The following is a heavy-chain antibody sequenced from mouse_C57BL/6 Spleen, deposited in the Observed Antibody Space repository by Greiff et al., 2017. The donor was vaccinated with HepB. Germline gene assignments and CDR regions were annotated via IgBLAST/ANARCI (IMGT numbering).Heavy chain of an antibody. CDR1: GFNIKDDY. CDR3: TTWGSGYY. Sequence: EVQLQQSGAELVRPGASVKLSCTASGFNIKDDYMHWVKQRPEQGLEWIGWIDPENGDTEYASKFQGKATITADTSSNTAYLQLSSLTSEDTAVYYCTTWGSGYYWGQGTTLTVSS. J-gene: IGHJ2*01. V-gene: IGHV14-4*01. D-gene: IGHD3-2*02. CDR2: IDPENGDT.